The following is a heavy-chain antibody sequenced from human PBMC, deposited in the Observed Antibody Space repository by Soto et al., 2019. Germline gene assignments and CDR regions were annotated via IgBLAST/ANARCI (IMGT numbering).Heavy chain of an antibody. CDR2: INSAGSRT. J-gene: IGHJ4*02. Sequence: EVQLVESGGGLVQPGGSLRLSCAASGFTFISYWMHWVRQAPGKWLEWVSRINSAGSRTSYADSVKGRFTISRDNAKNTLYLQRNSLRAEDTAVYYCARDWGPIAEAGKDYWGQGTLVTVSS. CDR3: ARDWGPIAEAGKDY. V-gene: IGHV3-74*01. D-gene: IGHD6-13*01. CDR1: GFTFISYW.